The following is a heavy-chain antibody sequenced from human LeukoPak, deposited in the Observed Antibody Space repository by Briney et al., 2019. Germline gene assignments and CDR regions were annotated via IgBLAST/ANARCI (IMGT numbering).Heavy chain of an antibody. CDR1: GFTFSSYA. V-gene: IGHV3-23*01. J-gene: IGHJ4*02. D-gene: IGHD6-19*01. Sequence: SGGSLRLSCAASGFTFSSYAMSWVRQAPGKGLEWVSAIRGSGGSTYYADSVKGRFTISRDNSKNTLYLQMNSLRAEDTAVYYCAKSIVAVAGTDYWGQGTLVTVSS. CDR3: AKSIVAVAGTDY. CDR2: IRGSGGST.